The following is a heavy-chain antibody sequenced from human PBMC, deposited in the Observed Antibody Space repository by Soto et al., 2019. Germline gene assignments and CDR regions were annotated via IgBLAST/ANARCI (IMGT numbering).Heavy chain of an antibody. D-gene: IGHD3-22*01. CDR1: GFIFSSSW. V-gene: IGHV3-7*05. Sequence: GGSLRLSCAASGFIFSSSWMTWVRQAPGKGLEWVATIKPDGSEEYYVESVKGRFAVSRDNARNSLYLQMSSLRADDTAVYYCARKDYYYDTSNAGWFDPWGQGTLVTVSS. J-gene: IGHJ5*02. CDR3: ARKDYYYDTSNAGWFDP. CDR2: IKPDGSEE.